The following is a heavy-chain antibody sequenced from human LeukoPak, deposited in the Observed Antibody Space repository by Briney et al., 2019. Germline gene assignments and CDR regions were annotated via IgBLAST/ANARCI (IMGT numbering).Heavy chain of an antibody. V-gene: IGHV3-74*01. CDR3: AKYHARWDYGDYDY. CDR1: GFTFSSYW. Sequence: PGGSLRLSCAASGFTFSSYWMHWVRQAPGKGPVWVSRINNDGSGTTYADSVKGRFTISRDNSKNMLYLQMNSLRAEDTAVYYCAKYHARWDYGDYDYWGQGTLVTVSS. CDR2: INNDGSGT. D-gene: IGHD4-17*01. J-gene: IGHJ4*02.